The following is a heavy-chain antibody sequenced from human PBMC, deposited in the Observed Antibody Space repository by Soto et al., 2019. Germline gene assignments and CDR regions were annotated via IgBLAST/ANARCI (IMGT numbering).Heavy chain of an antibody. Sequence: QVQLQQWGAGLLKPSETLSLTCAVYGGSLSGFYWTWIRQSPGKGLEWIGEINHSGGTNYNPSLKSRVTISVDTSKNQCSLRLSSVTAADTAVYYCARERPLLSGYYYYMDVWDKGTTVTVSS. D-gene: IGHD6-25*01. J-gene: IGHJ6*03. V-gene: IGHV4-34*01. CDR1: GGSLSGFY. CDR3: ARERPLLSGYYYYMDV. CDR2: INHSGGT.